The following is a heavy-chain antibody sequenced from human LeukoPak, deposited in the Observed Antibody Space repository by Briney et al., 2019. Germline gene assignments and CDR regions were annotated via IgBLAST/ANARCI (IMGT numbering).Heavy chain of an antibody. V-gene: IGHV1-2*02. CDR1: RYTFSDYY. CDR2: INPNSGGT. J-gene: IGHJ4*02. Sequence: ASVKVSCKASRYTFSDYYMHWVRQATGQGLEWMGWINPNSGGTNYAQKFQGRVTMTRDMSISTAYMEVSRLTSDDTAVYYCARATIADSSTYYIDYWGLGTLVTFSS. CDR3: ARATIADSSTYYIDY. D-gene: IGHD3-22*01.